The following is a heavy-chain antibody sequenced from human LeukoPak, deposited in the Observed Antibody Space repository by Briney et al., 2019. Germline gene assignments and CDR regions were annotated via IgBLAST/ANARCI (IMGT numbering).Heavy chain of an antibody. CDR1: GGSISSGGYS. J-gene: IGHJ5*02. CDR3: ARGGITIPYNWFDP. Sequence: NSSKTLSLTCAVSGGSISSGGYSWSWIRQPPGKGLEWIGYIYHSGSTYYNPSLKSRVTISVDRSKNQFSLKLSSVTAADTAVYYCARGGITIPYNWFDPWGQGTLVTVSS. CDR2: IYHSGST. V-gene: IGHV4-30-2*01. D-gene: IGHD3-3*01.